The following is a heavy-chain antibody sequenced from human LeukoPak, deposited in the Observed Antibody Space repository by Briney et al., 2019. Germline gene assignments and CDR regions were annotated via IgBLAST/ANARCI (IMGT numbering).Heavy chain of an antibody. CDR3: ASDSSSSRAAVD. CDR1: GFSFSSYW. V-gene: IGHV3-7*01. D-gene: IGHD6-13*01. J-gene: IGHJ4*02. Sequence: GGSLRLSCAASGFSFSSYWMTWVRQAPGKGLEWVANIKDDGSERNYMDSMKGRFTISRDNGKNLLLLQMSSLRAEDTAVYYCASDSSSSRAAVDWGQGTLVTVSS. CDR2: IKDDGSER.